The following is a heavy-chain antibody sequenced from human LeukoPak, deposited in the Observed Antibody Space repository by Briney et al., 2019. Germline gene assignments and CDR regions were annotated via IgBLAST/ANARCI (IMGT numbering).Heavy chain of an antibody. CDR2: ISGSGGST. CDR1: GSTFSSYA. Sequence: GGSLRLSCAASGSTFSSYAMSWVRQAPGKGLEWVSAISGSGGSTYYADSVKGRFTISRDNSKNTLYLQMNSLRAEDTAVYYCAKXXRPXYDFWSGYYGPSYGMDVWGQGTTVTVSS. J-gene: IGHJ6*02. CDR3: AKXXRPXYDFWSGYYGPSYGMDV. V-gene: IGHV3-23*01. D-gene: IGHD3-3*01.